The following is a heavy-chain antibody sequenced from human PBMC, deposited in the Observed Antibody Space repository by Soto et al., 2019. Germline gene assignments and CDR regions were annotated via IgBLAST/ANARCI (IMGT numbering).Heavy chain of an antibody. V-gene: IGHV3-21*01. J-gene: IGHJ6*02. Sequence: GGSLRLSCAASGFTFSSYSMNWVHQAPGKGLEWVSSISSSSSYIYYADSVKGRFTISRDNAKNSLYLQMNSLRAEDTAVYYCARWLPMVRGVISRKYYYYGMDVWGQGTTVTVSS. CDR1: GFTFSSYS. CDR2: ISSSSSYI. D-gene: IGHD3-10*01. CDR3: ARWLPMVRGVISRKYYYYGMDV.